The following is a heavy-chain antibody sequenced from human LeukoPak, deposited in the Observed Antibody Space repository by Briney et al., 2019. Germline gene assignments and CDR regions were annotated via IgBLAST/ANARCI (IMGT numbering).Heavy chain of an antibody. V-gene: IGHV4-38-2*02. J-gene: IGHJ3*02. D-gene: IGHD1-26*01. Sequence: PSETLSLTRTVSGYSISSGYYWGWIRQPPGEGLEWIGSIYHSGSTYYTPSLKSRVTISVDTSKTQFSLKLSSVTAADTAVYYCASGSGIYSHLVFDIWGQGTMVTVSS. CDR2: IYHSGST. CDR1: GYSISSGYY. CDR3: ASGSGIYSHLVFDI.